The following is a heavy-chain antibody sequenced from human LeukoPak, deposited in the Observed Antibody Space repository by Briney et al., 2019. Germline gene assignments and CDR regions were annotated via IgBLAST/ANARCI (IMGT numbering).Heavy chain of an antibody. CDR2: ISWDGGST. D-gene: IGHD4-17*01. CDR3: AKETTGPYYFDY. V-gene: IGHV3-43*01. Sequence: PGGSLRLSCAASGFTFDDYTMHWVRQAPGKGLEWVSLISWDGGSTYYADSVKGRLTISRDNSKNSLYLQMNSLRTEDTALYYCAKETTGPYYFDYWGQGTLVTVSS. J-gene: IGHJ4*02. CDR1: GFTFDDYT.